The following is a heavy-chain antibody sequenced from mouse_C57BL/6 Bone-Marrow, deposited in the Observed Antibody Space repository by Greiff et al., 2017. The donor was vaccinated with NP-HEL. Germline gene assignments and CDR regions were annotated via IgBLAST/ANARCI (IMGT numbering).Heavy chain of an antibody. CDR1: GFTFTDYY. Sequence: EVKVVESGGGLVQPGGSLSLSCAASGFTFTDYYMSWVRQPPGKALAWLGFIRNKANGYTTEYSASVKGRFTISRDNSQSILYLQMNALRAEDSATYYCARYTYSNLDYWGQGTTLTVSS. V-gene: IGHV7-3*01. D-gene: IGHD2-5*01. CDR2: IRNKANGYTT. J-gene: IGHJ2*01. CDR3: ARYTYSNLDY.